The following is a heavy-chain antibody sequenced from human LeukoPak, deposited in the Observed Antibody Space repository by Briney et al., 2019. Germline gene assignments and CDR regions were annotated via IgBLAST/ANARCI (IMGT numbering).Heavy chain of an antibody. CDR1: GFTFSSYS. Sequence: PGGSLRLSCAASGFTFSSYSMNWVRQAPGEGLEWVSAISSSSTYIYYADSVKGRFTISRDNAKNSLSLQMNSLRAEDTAVYYCAREALNMYYGMDVWGQGTTVTVSS. J-gene: IGHJ6*02. V-gene: IGHV3-21*01. CDR2: ISSSSTYI. CDR3: AREALNMYYGMDV. D-gene: IGHD1/OR15-1a*01.